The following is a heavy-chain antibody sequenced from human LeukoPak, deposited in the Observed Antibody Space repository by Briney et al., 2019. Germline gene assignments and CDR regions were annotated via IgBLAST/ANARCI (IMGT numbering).Heavy chain of an antibody. J-gene: IGHJ4*02. CDR2: ISSSISV. CDR1: GFTFSTYS. Sequence: GGSLRLSCAASGFTFSTYSMNWVRQAPGKGLEWVSYISSSISVDYADSVKGRFTISRDNAKNSQYLQMNSLRAEDTAIYYCARGSGSSHWLVDYWGQGTLVTVSS. CDR3: ARGSGSSHWLVDY. D-gene: IGHD6-13*01. V-gene: IGHV3-48*02.